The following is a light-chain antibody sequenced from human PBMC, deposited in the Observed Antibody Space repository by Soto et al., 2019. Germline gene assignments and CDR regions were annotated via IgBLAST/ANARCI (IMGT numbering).Light chain of an antibody. V-gene: IGKV3-20*01. CDR2: GTS. CDR1: QSVSSNY. CDR3: QQYGRSPGLFT. Sequence: EIVLTQSPGTLSLSPGERATLSCRASQSVSSNYLAWYQQKPGQAPRLLIYGTSTRATGIPDRFSGSGSGTAFTLTISRLDPEDFAVYYCQQYGRSPGLFTFGPGTKVDTK. J-gene: IGKJ3*01.